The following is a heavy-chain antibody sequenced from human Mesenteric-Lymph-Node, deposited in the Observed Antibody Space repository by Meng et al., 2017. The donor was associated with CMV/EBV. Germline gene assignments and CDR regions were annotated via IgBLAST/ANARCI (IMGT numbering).Heavy chain of an antibody. D-gene: IGHD1-1*01. CDR3: AREEDNWNDGVVEHYYYGMDV. Sequence: ASVKVSCKASGYTFTSYYMHWVRQAPGQGLEWMGIINPSGGSTSYAQKFQGRVTMTRDTSISTAYMELSRLRSDDTAVYYCAREEDNWNDGVVEHYYYGMDVWGQGTTVTVSS. CDR1: GYTFTSYY. CDR2: INPSGGST. J-gene: IGHJ6*02. V-gene: IGHV1-46*01.